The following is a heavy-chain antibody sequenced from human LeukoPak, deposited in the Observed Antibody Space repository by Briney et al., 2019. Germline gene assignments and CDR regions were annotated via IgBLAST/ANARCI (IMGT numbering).Heavy chain of an antibody. CDR1: GFTSNRYG. J-gene: IGHJ6*03. Sequence: PGGSLRLSCAASGFTSNRYGMHWVRQAPGKGLEWVAVIWYDGGNKFYADSVRGRFTISRDNSKNTFYLQINSLRAEDTAVYYCAKGDGSNNYYMDVWGKGTTVTVSS. CDR3: AKGDGSNNYYMDV. V-gene: IGHV3-33*06. CDR2: IWYDGGNK. D-gene: IGHD3-10*01.